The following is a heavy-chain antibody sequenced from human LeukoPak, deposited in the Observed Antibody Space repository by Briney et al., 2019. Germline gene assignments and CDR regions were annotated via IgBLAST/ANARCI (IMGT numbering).Heavy chain of an antibody. D-gene: IGHD5-12*01. CDR1: GDSISTYY. CDR3: ARGVAGYGPYDY. J-gene: IGHJ4*02. Sequence: SETLSLTCTVSGDSISTYYWSWIRQPPGKGLKWIGYMYYSGSTNYNPSLKSRVTISLDTPKNQFSLRLTSVTAADTAVYYCARGVAGYGPYDYWGQGTLVTVSS. CDR2: MYYSGST. V-gene: IGHV4-59*01.